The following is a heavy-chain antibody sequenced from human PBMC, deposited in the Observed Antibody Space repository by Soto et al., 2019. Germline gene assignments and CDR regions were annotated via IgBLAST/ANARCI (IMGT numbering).Heavy chain of an antibody. CDR3: ATPVGYSSSWYSLRPYYFDY. D-gene: IGHD6-13*01. Sequence: ASVKVSFKVSGYTLTELSVHWVRQAPGKGHEWMGGFDPEDGETIYAQKFQGRVTMTEDTSTDTAYMELSSLRSEDTAVYYCATPVGYSSSWYSLRPYYFDYWGQGALVTVSS. CDR2: FDPEDGET. V-gene: IGHV1-24*01. CDR1: GYTLTELS. J-gene: IGHJ4*02.